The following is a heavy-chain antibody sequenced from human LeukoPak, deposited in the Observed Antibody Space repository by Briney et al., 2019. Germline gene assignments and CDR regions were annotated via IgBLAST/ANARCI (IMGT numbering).Heavy chain of an antibody. J-gene: IGHJ1*01. Sequence: PSETLSLTCTVSGVSITSYYWSWVRQPPGRGLEWIGYIYYSGGTNYNPSLKSRVTISVDTSKNQFSLKLSSVTAADTAVYYCARSITSSWYGDFQHWGQGTLVTVSS. CDR1: GVSITSYY. D-gene: IGHD6-13*01. V-gene: IGHV4-59*01. CDR3: ARSITSSWYGDFQH. CDR2: IYYSGGT.